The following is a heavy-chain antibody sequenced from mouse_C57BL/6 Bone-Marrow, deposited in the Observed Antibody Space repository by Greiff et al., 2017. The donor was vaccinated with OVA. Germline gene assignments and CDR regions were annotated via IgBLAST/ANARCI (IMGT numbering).Heavy chain of an antibody. CDR3: ARSRQLRLPSYAMDY. Sequence: QVQLQQPGAELVKPGASVKMSCKASGYTFTSYWITWVKQRPGQGLEWIGDIYPGSGSTNYNEKFKSKATLTVDTSSSTAYMQLSSLTSEDSAVYYCARSRQLRLPSYAMDYWGQGTSVTVSP. D-gene: IGHD3-2*02. V-gene: IGHV1-55*01. CDR1: GYTFTSYW. CDR2: IYPGSGST. J-gene: IGHJ4*01.